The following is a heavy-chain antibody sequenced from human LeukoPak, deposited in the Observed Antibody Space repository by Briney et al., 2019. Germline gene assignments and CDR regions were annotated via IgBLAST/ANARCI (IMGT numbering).Heavy chain of an antibody. V-gene: IGHV3-7*01. CDR2: IKQDGSEK. J-gene: IGHJ6*02. CDR3: ARDPIPDYYYGMDV. Sequence: GGSLRLSCAASGFTFSSYWMSWVRQAPGKGLEWVANIKQDGSEKYYVDSVKGRFTISRDNAKNSLYLQMNSLRAEDTAVYYCARDPIPDYYYGMDVWGRGTTVTVSS. D-gene: IGHD2-2*02. CDR1: GFTFSSYW.